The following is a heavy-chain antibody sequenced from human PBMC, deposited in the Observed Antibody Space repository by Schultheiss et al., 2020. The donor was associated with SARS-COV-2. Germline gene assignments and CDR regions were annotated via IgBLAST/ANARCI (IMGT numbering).Heavy chain of an antibody. J-gene: IGHJ2*01. CDR3: AKGGMTTVTTSGHWYFDL. V-gene: IGHV3-48*03. Sequence: GGSLRLSCAASGFTFSSYEMNWVRHAPGKGLEWVSYISSSGSTIYYADSVKGRFTISRDNAKNSLYLQMNSLRAEDTAVYYCAKGGMTTVTTSGHWYFDLWGRGTLVTVSS. D-gene: IGHD4-17*01. CDR2: ISSSGSTI. CDR1: GFTFSSYE.